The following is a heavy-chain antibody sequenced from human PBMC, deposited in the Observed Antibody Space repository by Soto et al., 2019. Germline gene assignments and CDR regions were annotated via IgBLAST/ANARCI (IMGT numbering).Heavy chain of an antibody. Sequence: SETLSLTCTVSGGSISSNSYYWDWIRQPPGKGLEWIGSMYYSGATYHNPSLQSRVTISVDTSKNQFSLHLSSVTAADTAVYYCARHAAYDSVWGKSDGCDYWGQGTLVTVSS. CDR2: MYYSGAT. J-gene: IGHJ4*02. D-gene: IGHD3-16*01. CDR1: GGSISSNSYY. V-gene: IGHV4-39*01. CDR3: ARHAAYDSVWGKSDGCDY.